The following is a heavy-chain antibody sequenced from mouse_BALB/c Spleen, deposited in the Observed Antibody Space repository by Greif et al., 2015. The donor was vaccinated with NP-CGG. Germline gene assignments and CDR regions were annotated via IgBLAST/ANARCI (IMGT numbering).Heavy chain of an antibody. CDR1: GYTFTSYW. V-gene: IGHV1-7*01. D-gene: IGHD1-1*01. CDR3: ASSYYYGSSYYAMDY. Sequence: VQGVESGAELAKPGASVKMSCKASGYTFTSYWMHWVKQRPGQGLEWIGYINPSTGYTEYNQKFKDKATLTADKSSSTAYMQLSGLTSEDSAVYYCASSYYYGSSYYAMDYWGQGTSVTVSS. CDR2: INPSTGYT. J-gene: IGHJ4*01.